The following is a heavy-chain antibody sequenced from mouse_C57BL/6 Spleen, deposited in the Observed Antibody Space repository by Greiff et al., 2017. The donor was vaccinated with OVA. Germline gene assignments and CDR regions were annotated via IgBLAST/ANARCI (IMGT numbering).Heavy chain of an antibody. CDR1: GFTFSDYG. Sequence: EVKLQESGGGLVKPGGSLKLSCAASGFTFSDYGMHWVRQAPEKGLEWVAYISSGSSTIYYADTVKGRFTISRDNAKNTLFLQMTSLRSEDTAMYYCAKLGLDYWGQGTTLTVSS. J-gene: IGHJ2*01. CDR3: AKLGLDY. CDR2: ISSGSSTI. D-gene: IGHD4-1*01. V-gene: IGHV5-17*01.